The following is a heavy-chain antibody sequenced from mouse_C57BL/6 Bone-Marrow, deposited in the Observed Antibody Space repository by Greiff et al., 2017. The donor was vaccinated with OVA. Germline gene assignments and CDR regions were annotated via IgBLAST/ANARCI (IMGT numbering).Heavy chain of an antibody. V-gene: IGHV1-76*01. CDR1: GYTFTDYY. Sequence: QVQLKQSGAELVRPGASVKLSCKASGYTFTDYYINWVKQRPGQGLEWIARIYPGSGNTYYNEKFKGKATLTAEKSSSTAYMQLSSLTSEDSAVYFCARADYYGSSYVAMDYWGQGTSVTVSS. CDR3: ARADYYGSSYVAMDY. D-gene: IGHD1-1*01. J-gene: IGHJ4*01. CDR2: IYPGSGNT.